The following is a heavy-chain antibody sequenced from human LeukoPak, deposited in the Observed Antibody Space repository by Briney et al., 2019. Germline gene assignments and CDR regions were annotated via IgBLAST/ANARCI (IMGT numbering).Heavy chain of an antibody. V-gene: IGHV3-33*01. CDR2: IWYDGGNK. CDR3: ARGINLPSGVFPDY. CDR1: GFTFRTYG. J-gene: IGHJ4*02. Sequence: GGSLRLSCAAPGFTFRTYGMHRVRQAPGKRLEGGAVIWYDGGNKYYADAVKGRFTISKDNSQNTLSLQMVSLLAEDEAVYYCARGINLPSGVFPDYWGQGTLVTVSS. D-gene: IGHD1-26*01.